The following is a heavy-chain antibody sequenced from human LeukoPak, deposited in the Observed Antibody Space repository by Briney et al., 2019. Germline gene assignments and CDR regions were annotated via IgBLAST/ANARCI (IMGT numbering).Heavy chain of an antibody. CDR2: IKSKTDGGTT. CDR1: GFTFSNAW. J-gene: IGHJ4*02. V-gene: IGHV3-15*01. Sequence: GGSLRLSCAASGFTFSNAWMSWVRQAPGKGLEWVGRIKSKTDGGTTDYAAPVKGRFTISRDDSKNTLYLQMNSLKTEDTAVYYCTTEPIGQQLAKYYFDYWGQGTLVTVSS. D-gene: IGHD6-13*01. CDR3: TTEPIGQQLAKYYFDY.